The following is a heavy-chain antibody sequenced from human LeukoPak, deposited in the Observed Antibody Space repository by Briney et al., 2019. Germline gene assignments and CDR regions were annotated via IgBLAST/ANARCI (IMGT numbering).Heavy chain of an antibody. CDR3: ARGNPVATTGTKGGWFDP. Sequence: SEILSLTCTVSGDSISSYYWSWIRQPPGKGLELIGYTYDGWSNNYNPSLKSRVTISLDTSKTQFSLKLRSVTAADTDLYYCARGNPVATTGTKGGWFDPWGQGTLVTVSS. V-gene: IGHV4-59*01. CDR2: TYDGWSN. CDR1: GDSISSYY. D-gene: IGHD1-1*01. J-gene: IGHJ5*02.